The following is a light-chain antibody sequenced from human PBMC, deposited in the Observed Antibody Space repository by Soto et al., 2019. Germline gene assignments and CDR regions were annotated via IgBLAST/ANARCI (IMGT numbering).Light chain of an antibody. CDR1: SSNIGSHN. CDR3: AAWDDSLSGRV. Sequence: QSVLTQPPSASGTPGQRVSISCSGGSSNIGSHNVYWYQQLPGTAPKLLIFKNNQRPSGVPDRFSGSKSGTSASLAISGLRSEYEADYYCAAWDDSLSGRVFGTGTKLTVL. J-gene: IGLJ1*01. V-gene: IGLV1-47*01. CDR2: KNN.